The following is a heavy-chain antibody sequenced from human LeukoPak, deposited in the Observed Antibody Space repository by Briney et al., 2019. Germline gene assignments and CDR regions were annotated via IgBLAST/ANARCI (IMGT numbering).Heavy chain of an antibody. D-gene: IGHD5-12*01. CDR2: IYYSGST. CDR1: GGSISSSSYY. V-gene: IGHV4-39*07. J-gene: IGHJ2*01. CDR3: ASIRVGYVANWYFDL. Sequence: SETLSLTCTVSGGSISSSSYYWGWIRQPPGKGLEWIGSIYYSGSTYYNPSLKSRVTISVDTSKNQFSLKLSSVTAADTAVYYCASIRVGYVANWYFDLWGRGTLVTVSS.